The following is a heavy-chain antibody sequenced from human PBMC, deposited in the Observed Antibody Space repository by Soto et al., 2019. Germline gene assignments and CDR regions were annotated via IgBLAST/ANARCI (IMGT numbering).Heavy chain of an antibody. V-gene: IGHV4-39*01. J-gene: IGHJ5*02. CDR1: GGSISSSSYF. CDR2: IYYSGST. D-gene: IGHD2-21*02. Sequence: SLTCSVSGGSISSSSYFWGWIRQPPGKGLEWIGSIYYSGSTYYNPPLKSRVTVSVDTSKNQFSLKLSSVTAADTAVYYCARHPSDFWFDPWGQGTLVTVSS. CDR3: ARHPSDFWFDP.